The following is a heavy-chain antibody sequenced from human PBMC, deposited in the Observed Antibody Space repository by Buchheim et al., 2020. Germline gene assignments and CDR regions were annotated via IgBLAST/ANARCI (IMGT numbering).Heavy chain of an antibody. CDR1: GDSISSGDYS. CDR3: ARHLYSSSSSCFDP. J-gene: IGHJ5*02. V-gene: IGHV4-30-2*01. D-gene: IGHD6-6*01. Sequence: QLQLQESGSGLVKPSQTLSLTCAVSGDSISSGDYSWTWVRQPPGKGLEWIGFIYQSGSTYYDPSLASRVTISVDRSKTPFSLKLSSVTAADPPVYYCARHLYSSSSSCFDPWGQG. CDR2: IYQSGST.